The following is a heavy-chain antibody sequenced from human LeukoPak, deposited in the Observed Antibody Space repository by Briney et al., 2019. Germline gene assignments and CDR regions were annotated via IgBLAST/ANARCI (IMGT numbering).Heavy chain of an antibody. V-gene: IGHV3-13*04. CDR1: GFTFSTYD. CDR2: IDSAGDT. CDR3: VRDRSGSYPYYFDF. D-gene: IGHD1-26*01. Sequence: GGSLRLSCVASGFTFSTYDMHWVRQATGKGLEWVSAIDSAGDTYYPVSVKGRFTISRENAKDSLYLQMNSLTAGDTAVYYCVRDRSGSYPYYFDFWGQGTLVTVSS. J-gene: IGHJ4*02.